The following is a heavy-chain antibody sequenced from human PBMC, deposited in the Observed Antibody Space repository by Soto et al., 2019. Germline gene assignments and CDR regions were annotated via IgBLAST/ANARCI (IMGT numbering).Heavy chain of an antibody. Sequence: GESLKISCKGSGYSFTSYWIGWVRQMPGKGLEWMGIIYPGDSDTRYSPSFQGQVTISADKSISTAYLQWSSLKASDTAMYYCARRESLGPVGYGDAYFDYWGQEPLVTVSS. V-gene: IGHV5-51*01. CDR2: IYPGDSDT. CDR1: GYSFTSYW. J-gene: IGHJ4*02. CDR3: ARRESLGPVGYGDAYFDY. D-gene: IGHD4-17*01.